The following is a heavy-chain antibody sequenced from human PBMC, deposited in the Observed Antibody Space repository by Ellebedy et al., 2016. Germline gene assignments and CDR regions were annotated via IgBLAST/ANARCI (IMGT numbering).Heavy chain of an antibody. Sequence: GGSLRLXXAASGFTFTNYAMTWVRQAPGKGLEWVSIISGGSGSSHYADSVKGRFIISRDNSRNMLYLLMKNLRAEDTAVYYCAKGAYGGNPRVSLIDYWGQGTLVTVSS. J-gene: IGHJ4*02. CDR3: AKGAYGGNPRVSLIDY. D-gene: IGHD4-23*01. CDR1: GFTFTNYA. CDR2: ISGGSGSS. V-gene: IGHV3-23*01.